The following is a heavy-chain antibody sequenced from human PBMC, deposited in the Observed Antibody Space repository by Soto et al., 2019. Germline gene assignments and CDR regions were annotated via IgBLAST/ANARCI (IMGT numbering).Heavy chain of an antibody. D-gene: IGHD2-2*01. J-gene: IGHJ6*02. CDR1: GFTFSSYA. CDR3: SRDDCISTSCYALYYYYYYGMDV. Sequence: QVQLVESGGGVVQPGRSLRLSCAASGFTFSSYAMHWVRQAPGKGLEWVAVISYDGSNKYYADSVKGRFTISRDNSKNTLYLQINSLGAADTAVYYCSRDDCISTSCYALYYYYYYGMDVWGQGTTFTVSS. CDR2: ISYDGSNK. V-gene: IGHV3-30-3*01.